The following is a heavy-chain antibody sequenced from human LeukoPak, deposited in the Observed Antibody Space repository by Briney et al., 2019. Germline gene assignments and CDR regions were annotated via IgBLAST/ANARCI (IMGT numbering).Heavy chain of an antibody. V-gene: IGHV3-13*01. CDR1: GFTFSTSD. CDR2: IGTGGDT. Sequence: GGSLRLSCAASGFTFSTSDMHWVRQVTGKGLEWVSAIGTGGDTYYPGSVKGRFTISRDNAENSLYLQMNSLRAEDTAVYYCAKPLEGIMYVDQWGQGALVTVSS. D-gene: IGHD2-8*01. J-gene: IGHJ4*02. CDR3: AKPLEGIMYVDQ.